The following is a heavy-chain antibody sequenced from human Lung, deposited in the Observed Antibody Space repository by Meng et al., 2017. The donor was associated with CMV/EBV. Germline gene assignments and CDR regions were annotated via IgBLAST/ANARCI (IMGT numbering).Heavy chain of an antibody. J-gene: IGHJ3*02. D-gene: IGHD2-8*01. CDR2: IYHSGST. CDR1: GYSISSGYY. V-gene: IGHV4-38-2*02. CDR3: ARDGRYCTNGVCSYDAFDI. Sequence: SETLSLTCTVSGYSISSGYYWGWIRQPPGKGLEWIGSIYHSGSTYHNPSLKSRVTISVDTSKNQFSLKLTSVTAADTAVYYCARDGRYCTNGVCSYDAFDIWGQGTMVXVSS.